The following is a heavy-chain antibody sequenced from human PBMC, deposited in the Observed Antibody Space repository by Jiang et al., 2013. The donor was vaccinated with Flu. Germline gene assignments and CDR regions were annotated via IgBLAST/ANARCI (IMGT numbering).Heavy chain of an antibody. D-gene: IGHD6-19*01. CDR2: IYTSGST. Sequence: PGLVKPSQTLSLTCTVSGGSISSGSYYWSWIRQPAGKGLEWIGRIYTSGSTNYNPSLKSRVTISVDTSKNQFSLKLSSVTAADTAVYYCARAIAVAGMGGGAFDIWGQGTMVTVSS. J-gene: IGHJ3*02. V-gene: IGHV4-61*02. CDR3: ARAIAVAGMGGGAFDI. CDR1: GGSISSGSYY.